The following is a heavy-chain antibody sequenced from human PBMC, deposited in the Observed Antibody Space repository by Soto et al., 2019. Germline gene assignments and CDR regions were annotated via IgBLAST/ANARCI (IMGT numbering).Heavy chain of an antibody. CDR1: GGSISSGGYY. J-gene: IGHJ4*02. CDR2: IYYSGST. D-gene: IGHD6-13*01. V-gene: IGHV4-31*03. CDR3: ARTQGIAAAGTSYFDY. Sequence: QVQLQESGPGLVKPSQTLSLTCTVSGGSISSGGYYWSWIRQHPGKGLEWIGYIYYSGSTYYNPSLNSRVTISVDTSKNQFALKLSSVTAADTAVYYCARTQGIAAAGTSYFDYWGQGTLVTVSS.